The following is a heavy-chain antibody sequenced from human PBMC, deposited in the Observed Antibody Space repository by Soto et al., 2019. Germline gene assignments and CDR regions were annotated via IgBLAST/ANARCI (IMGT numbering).Heavy chain of an antibody. Sequence: GGSLRLSCAASGFTFSSYWMSWVRQAPGKGLEWVANIKQDGSEKYYVDSVKGRFTISRDNAKNSLYLQMNSLGAEDTAVYYCARESRIAAAGTSGYYYYYMDVWGKGTTVTVSS. CDR1: GFTFSSYW. CDR3: ARESRIAAAGTSGYYYYYMDV. V-gene: IGHV3-7*01. J-gene: IGHJ6*03. D-gene: IGHD6-13*01. CDR2: IKQDGSEK.